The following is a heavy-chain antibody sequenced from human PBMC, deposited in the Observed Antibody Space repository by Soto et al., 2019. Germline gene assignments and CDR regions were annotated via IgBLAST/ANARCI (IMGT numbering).Heavy chain of an antibody. CDR2: IYYSGST. CDR3: ATSNWFDP. J-gene: IGHJ5*02. CDR1: GGSISSSSYY. Sequence: QLQLQESGPGLVKPSETLSLTCTVSGGSISSSSYYWGWIRQPPGKVLEWIGIIYYSGSTNYNPSLTSRVKLSVDTSKNQFSLKLISVRATDTAVYYCATSNWFDPWGQGTLVTVSS. V-gene: IGHV4-39*01.